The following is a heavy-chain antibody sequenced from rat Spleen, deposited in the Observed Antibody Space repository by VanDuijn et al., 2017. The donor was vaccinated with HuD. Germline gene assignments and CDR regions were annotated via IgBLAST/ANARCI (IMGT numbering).Heavy chain of an antibody. V-gene: IGHV5-25*01. CDR1: GFTFSNYY. J-gene: IGHJ2*01. D-gene: IGHD1-8*01. CDR2: ISTAGGNT. Sequence: EVQLVESGGGLVQPGRSLKLSCAASGFTFSNYYMAWVRQAPTKGLEWVASISTAGGNTYYRDSVKGRFTISRDNAKSTLYLQMDSLRSEDTATYYCARHRYKRTVAAVDYWGQGVMVTVSS. CDR3: ARHRYKRTVAAVDY.